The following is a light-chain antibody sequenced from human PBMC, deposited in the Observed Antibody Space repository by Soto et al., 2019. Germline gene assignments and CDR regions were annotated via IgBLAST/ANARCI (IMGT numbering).Light chain of an antibody. CDR1: QSITNY. J-gene: IGKJ1*01. Sequence: DIQMTQSPSSLSASVGDTVTITCRASQSITNYLTWFQQKPGKAPSLLIFAADNLQDGVPSRFSGSGSGRSFRLTINSLQPEDFATYYCQQSYDMPWTFGQGTKVDIK. CDR2: AAD. CDR3: QQSYDMPWT. V-gene: IGKV1-39*01.